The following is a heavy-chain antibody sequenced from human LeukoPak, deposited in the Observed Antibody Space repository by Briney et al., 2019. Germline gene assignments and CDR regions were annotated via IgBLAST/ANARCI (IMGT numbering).Heavy chain of an antibody. V-gene: IGHV3-49*04. CDR3: FKYSSSSVDY. J-gene: IGHJ4*02. Sequence: GRSLRLSCTASGFTFGEYAMGWVRQAPGKGLEWVSFIRGRVYGGTTEYAASVKGRFTISRDDSESIAYLQMNSLKIEDTAVYYCFKYSSSSVDYWGQGTLVTVSS. CDR1: GFTFGEYA. D-gene: IGHD6-13*01. CDR2: IRGRVYGGTT.